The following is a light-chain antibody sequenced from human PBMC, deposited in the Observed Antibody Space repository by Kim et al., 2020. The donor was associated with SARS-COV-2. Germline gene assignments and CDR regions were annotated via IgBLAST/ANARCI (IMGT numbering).Light chain of an antibody. CDR3: QQTYSTPGT. CDR1: QNIRTH. CDR2: GAS. J-gene: IGKJ1*01. V-gene: IGKV1-39*01. Sequence: ASLGDRVTITCRASQNIRTHLNWYQQKPGKAPNLLIYGASSLQTGVPSRFSGSGSGTDYALTISSLQPEDFVTYYCQQTYSTPGTFGQGTKVDIK.